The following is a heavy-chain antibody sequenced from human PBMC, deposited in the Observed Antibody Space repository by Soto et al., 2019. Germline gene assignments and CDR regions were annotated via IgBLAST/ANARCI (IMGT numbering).Heavy chain of an antibody. D-gene: IGHD6-6*01. CDR3: ARPITAARPQGAAEYYCMDV. J-gene: IGHJ6*02. CDR2: IYYSGST. CDR1: GGSISSSRYY. Sequence: LQLQGSGPGLEKTSENLSLTCTVSGGSISSSRYYWGWIRQPPGNALDQIGSIYYSGSTYYNPSLKSLVPVSVETSKNQFSLKLSSVTAADTAVYYCARPITAARPQGAAEYYCMDVWSQGTTVTFSS. V-gene: IGHV4-39*01.